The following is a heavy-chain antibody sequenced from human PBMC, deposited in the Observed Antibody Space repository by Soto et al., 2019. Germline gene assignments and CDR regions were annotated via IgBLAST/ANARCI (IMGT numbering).Heavy chain of an antibody. J-gene: IGHJ6*03. CDR3: ARRESPAYYYYYYMDV. Sequence: PGGSLRLSCAASGFTFSSYSMNWVRQAPGKGLEWVSYISSSSTIYYADSVKGRFTISRDNAKNSLYLQMNSLRAEDTAVYYCARRESPAYYYYYYMDVWGKGTTVTVSS. CDR2: ISSSSTI. V-gene: IGHV3-48*01. CDR1: GFTFSSYS.